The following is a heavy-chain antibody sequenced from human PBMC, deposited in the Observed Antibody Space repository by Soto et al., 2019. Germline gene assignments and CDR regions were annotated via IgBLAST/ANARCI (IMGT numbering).Heavy chain of an antibody. Sequence: ASVKVSCKASGGTFSSYAISWVRQAPGQGLEWMGGIIPIFGTANYAQKFQGRVTITADESTSTAYMELSSLRSEDTAVYYCARVATAMVTDYGMDVWGQGTTVTVSS. CDR2: IIPIFGTA. J-gene: IGHJ6*02. CDR3: ARVATAMVTDYGMDV. D-gene: IGHD5-18*01. CDR1: GGTFSSYA. V-gene: IGHV1-69*13.